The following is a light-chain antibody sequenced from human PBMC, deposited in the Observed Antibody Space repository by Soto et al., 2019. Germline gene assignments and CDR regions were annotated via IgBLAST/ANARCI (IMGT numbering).Light chain of an antibody. CDR3: QQSYTTVYT. Sequence: DMQMTQSPSYLSSSVGDMFTLTCRASQTIGANLNLYRQKLGKAPTLLIYDAYTLQSGVPSRFSGLGSGTDFAITINSLKTDDSANYYCQQSYTTVYTFGQGTKVDNK. CDR2: DAY. V-gene: IGKV1-39*01. J-gene: IGKJ2*01. CDR1: QTIGAN.